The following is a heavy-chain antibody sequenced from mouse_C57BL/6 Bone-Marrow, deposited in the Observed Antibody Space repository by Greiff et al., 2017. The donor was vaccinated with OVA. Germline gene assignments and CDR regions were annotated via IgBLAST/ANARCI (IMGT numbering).Heavy chain of an antibody. CDR1: GFSLTSYG. V-gene: IGHV2-9*01. CDR2: IWGGGST. Sequence: VQRVESGPGLVAPSQSLSITCTVSGFSLTSYGVDWVRQPPGKGLEWLGVIWGGGSTNYNSALMSRLSISKDNSKSQVFLKMNSLQTDDTAMYYCAKHAGKNYYGSSLYWYFDVWGTGTTVTVSS. J-gene: IGHJ1*03. D-gene: IGHD1-1*01. CDR3: AKHAGKNYYGSSLYWYFDV.